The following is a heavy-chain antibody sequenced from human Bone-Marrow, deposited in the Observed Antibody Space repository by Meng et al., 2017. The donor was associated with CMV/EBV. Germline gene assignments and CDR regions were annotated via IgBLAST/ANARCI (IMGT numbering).Heavy chain of an antibody. D-gene: IGHD6-6*01. V-gene: IGHV4-39*07. J-gene: IGHJ4*02. CDR1: GGSISSTSYY. Sequence: SETLSLTCTVSGGSISSTSYYWGWIRQPPGKGLEWIGSIYYSGSTYYNPSLKSRVTISVDTSKNQFSLKLSSVTAADTAVYYCATSTQYSSSAYGCDFDYWGRGTLVTVSS. CDR3: ATSTQYSSSAYGCDFDY. CDR2: IYYSGST.